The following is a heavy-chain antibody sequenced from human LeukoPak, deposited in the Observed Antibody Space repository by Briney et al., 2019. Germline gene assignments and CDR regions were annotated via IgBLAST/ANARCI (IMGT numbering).Heavy chain of an antibody. CDR1: GGSISSSSYY. Sequence: SETLSLTCTASGGSISSSSYYWGWIRQPPGKGLEWIGSIYYSGSTYYNPSLKSRVTISVDTSKNQFSLKLSSVTAADTAVYYCARIYGSGSHLIDYWGQGTLVTVSS. D-gene: IGHD3-10*01. J-gene: IGHJ4*02. CDR2: IYYSGST. CDR3: ARIYGSGSHLIDY. V-gene: IGHV4-39*01.